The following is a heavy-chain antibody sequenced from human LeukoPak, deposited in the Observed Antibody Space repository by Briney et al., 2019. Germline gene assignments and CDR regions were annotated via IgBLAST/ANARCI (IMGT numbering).Heavy chain of an antibody. D-gene: IGHD5-12*01. CDR3: ARDLYSGYDSGLDY. CDR2: ISSSSSHI. CDR1: GFTFSSYS. J-gene: IGHJ4*02. Sequence: GGSLRLSCAASGFTFSSYSMNWVRQAPGKGLEWVSSISSSSSHIYYADSVKGRFTISRDNAKNSLYLQMNSLRAEDTAVYYCARDLYSGYDSGLDYWGQGTLVTVSS. V-gene: IGHV3-21*01.